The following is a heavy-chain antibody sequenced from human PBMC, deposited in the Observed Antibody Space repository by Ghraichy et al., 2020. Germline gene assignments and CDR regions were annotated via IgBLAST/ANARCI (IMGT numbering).Heavy chain of an antibody. Sequence: SETLSLTCTVSGGSISSYYWSWIRQPPGKGLEWIGYIYYSGSTNYNPSLKSRVTISVDTSKNQFSLKLSSVTAADTAVYYCARGVGSWFGSSAYYFDYWGQGTLVTVSS. CDR3: ARGVGSWFGSSAYYFDY. J-gene: IGHJ4*02. D-gene: IGHD3-10*01. V-gene: IGHV4-59*01. CDR2: IYYSGST. CDR1: GGSISSYY.